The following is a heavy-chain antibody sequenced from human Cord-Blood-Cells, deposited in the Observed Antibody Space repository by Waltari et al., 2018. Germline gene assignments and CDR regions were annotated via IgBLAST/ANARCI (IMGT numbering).Heavy chain of an antibody. CDR1: GFTFSGSA. CDR2: IRSKADSYAT. J-gene: IGHJ4*02. CDR3: TRHSRSGSYDY. V-gene: IGHV3-73*02. Sequence: EVQLVESGGGLVQPGGSLKLSCAASGFTFSGSAMHWVRQASGKGREGVGLIRSKADSYATAYDASVKGRLTISRDDSKNTAYLQMNSLKTEDTAVYYCTRHSRSGSYDYWGQGTLVTVSS. D-gene: IGHD1-26*01.